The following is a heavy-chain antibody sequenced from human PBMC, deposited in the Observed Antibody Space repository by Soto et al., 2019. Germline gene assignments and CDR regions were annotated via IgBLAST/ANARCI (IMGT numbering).Heavy chain of an antibody. CDR1: GLTDSSNS. D-gene: IGHD1-20*01. J-gene: IGHJ5*02. CDR2: IYRGRNT. CDR3: PRDGYKPYWFAT. Sequence: WASLSLSRASSGLTDSSNSMNWQNQDPGEWLWWVSIIYRGRNTYYADSVKGRFSISRDNSKNTLYLQMNSLRAEDTAVYYCPRDGYKPYWFATWGQGA. V-gene: IGHV3-53*01.